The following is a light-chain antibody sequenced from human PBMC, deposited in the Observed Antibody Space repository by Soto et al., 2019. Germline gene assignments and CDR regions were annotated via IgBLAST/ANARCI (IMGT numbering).Light chain of an antibody. CDR3: QQYNNWPPWT. CDR2: GAS. Sequence: EIVMTQSPVTLSVSPGERATLSRRASQSVSSNLAWYQQKPGQAPRLLIYGASTRATGIPARFSGSGSGTEFTLTISSLQSEDFAVYYCQQYNNWPPWTFGQGTKVEIK. V-gene: IGKV3-15*01. CDR1: QSVSSN. J-gene: IGKJ1*01.